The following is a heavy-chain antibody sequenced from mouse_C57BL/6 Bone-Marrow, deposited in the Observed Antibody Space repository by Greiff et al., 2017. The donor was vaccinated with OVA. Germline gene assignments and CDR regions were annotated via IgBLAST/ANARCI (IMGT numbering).Heavy chain of an antibody. CDR3: TRPYGSRVYWYFDV. J-gene: IGHJ1*03. D-gene: IGHD1-1*01. CDR1: GYTFTDYE. V-gene: IGHV1-15*01. Sequence: VQLQQSGAELVRPGASVTLSCKASGYTFTDYEMHWVKQTPVHGLEWIGAIDPETGGTAYNQKFKGKAILTAAKSSSTAYMELRSLTAEDSAVYYCTRPYGSRVYWYFDVWGTGTTVTVSS. CDR2: IDPETGGT.